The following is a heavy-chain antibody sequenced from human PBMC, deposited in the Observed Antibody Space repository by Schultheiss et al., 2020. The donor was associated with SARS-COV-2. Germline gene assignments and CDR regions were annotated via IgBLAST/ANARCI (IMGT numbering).Heavy chain of an antibody. D-gene: IGHD3-16*01. CDR3: ARDSGGPLDGTYPYYFDY. CDR2: ISHDGTKE. V-gene: IGHV3-30*09. CDR1: GFTFSRYP. Sequence: GGSLRLSCVARGFTFSRYPIHWVRQAPGKGPEWVAVISHDGTKEHYMDSVKGRFAISRDDSQSMLYLQMSSLRPEDTAVYYCARDSGGPLDGTYPYYFDYWGQGTLVTVSS. J-gene: IGHJ4*02.